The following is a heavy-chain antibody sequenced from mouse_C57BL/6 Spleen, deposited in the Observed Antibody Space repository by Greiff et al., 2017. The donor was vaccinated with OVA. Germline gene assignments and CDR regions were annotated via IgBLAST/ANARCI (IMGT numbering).Heavy chain of an antibody. CDR2: IDPSDSYT. Sequence: VQLQQPGAELVKPGASVKLSCKASGYTFTSYWMQWVKQRPGQGLEWIGEIDPSDSYTNYNQKFKGKATLTVDTSSSTAYMQLSSLTSEDSAVYYCARRYYGSWYFDYWGQGTTLTVSS. CDR3: ARRYYGSWYFDY. V-gene: IGHV1-50*01. D-gene: IGHD1-1*01. CDR1: GYTFTSYW. J-gene: IGHJ2*01.